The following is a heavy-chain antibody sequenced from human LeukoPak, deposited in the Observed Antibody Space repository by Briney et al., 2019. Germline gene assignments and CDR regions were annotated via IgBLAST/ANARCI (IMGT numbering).Heavy chain of an antibody. CDR3: ARDGFYGSENYHYFGMDV. J-gene: IGHJ6*02. V-gene: IGHV3-48*02. CDR2: IRSGSSSI. Sequence: PGGSLRLSCAASGFIFSTYSMNWVRQAPGKELEWVAYIRSGSSSIHYADSVKGRFSISRDNAKSTLYLQMSSLRDEDTAVYYCARDGFYGSENYHYFGMDVWGQGTTVTVSS. CDR1: GFIFSTYS. D-gene: IGHD3-10*01.